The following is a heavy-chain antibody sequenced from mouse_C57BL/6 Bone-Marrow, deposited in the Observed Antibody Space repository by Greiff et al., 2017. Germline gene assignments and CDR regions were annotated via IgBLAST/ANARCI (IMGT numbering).Heavy chain of an antibody. CDR2: IDPETGGT. V-gene: IGHV1-15*01. CDR3: TRRYYFDD. J-gene: IGHJ2*01. Sequence: QVQLKESGAELVRPGASVTLSCKASGYTFTDYEMHWVKQTPVHGLEWIGAIDPETGGTAYNQKFKGKAILTADKSSSTDYMELRSLTSEDSAVYYCTRRYYFDDWGQGTTLTVSS. CDR1: GYTFTDYE.